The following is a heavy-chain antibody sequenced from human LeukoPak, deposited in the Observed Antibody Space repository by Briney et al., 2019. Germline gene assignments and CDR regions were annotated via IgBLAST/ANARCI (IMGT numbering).Heavy chain of an antibody. D-gene: IGHD5-18*01. V-gene: IGHV4-39*07. J-gene: IGHJ4*02. CDR2: IYYSGST. Sequence: SETLSLTCTVSGGSISSSSYYWGWIRQPPGKGLEWIGSIYYSGSTYYNPSLKSRVTISVDTSKNQFSLKLSSVTAADTAVYYCARAVGNRYGYFDWGQGTLVTVSS. CDR1: GGSISSSSYY. CDR3: ARAVGNRYGYFD.